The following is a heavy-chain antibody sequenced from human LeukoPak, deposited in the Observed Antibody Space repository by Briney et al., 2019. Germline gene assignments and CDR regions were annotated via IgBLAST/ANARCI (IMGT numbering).Heavy chain of an antibody. CDR3: ARERATGTGNFDY. D-gene: IGHD6-13*01. Sequence: PSETLSLTFTVHVGSISSYHWSSIPQPPAKVLERFVYMYYSERSNYNSSFKSRVTISVDTSKSQVCLKLNSVTAADPDVFYCARERATGTGNFDYWGQGALVTVSS. CDR1: VGSISSYH. CDR2: MYYSERS. J-gene: IGHJ4*02. V-gene: IGHV4-59*12.